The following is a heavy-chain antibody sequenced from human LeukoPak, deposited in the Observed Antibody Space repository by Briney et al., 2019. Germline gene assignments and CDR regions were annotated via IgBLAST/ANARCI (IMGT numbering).Heavy chain of an antibody. D-gene: IGHD2-2*01. CDR1: GFTFSSYT. CDR2: ISTSSTTI. J-gene: IGHJ4*02. Sequence: PGGSLRLYCAASGFTFSSYTMNWVRQPPGKGREGGSNISTSSTTIYYADSVKGRFTIPRDNANNSLYLQMNSLRAEDTAVYYCAKIRVVVPAHWGQGNLVTASS. CDR3: AKIRVVVPAH. V-gene: IGHV3-48*04.